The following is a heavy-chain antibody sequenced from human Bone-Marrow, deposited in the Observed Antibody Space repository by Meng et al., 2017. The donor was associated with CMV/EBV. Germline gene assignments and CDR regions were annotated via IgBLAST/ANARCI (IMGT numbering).Heavy chain of an antibody. J-gene: IGHJ5*02. CDR1: TRCA. V-gene: IGHV1-69*10. Sequence: TRCAISWVRQAPVQGLEWMGGIIPILGIANYAQKFQGRVTITADKSTSTAYMELSSLRSEDTAVYYCAREGGPFVVVPAAPGSWFDPWGQGTLVTVSS. D-gene: IGHD2-2*01. CDR3: AREGGPFVVVPAAPGSWFDP. CDR2: IIPILGIA.